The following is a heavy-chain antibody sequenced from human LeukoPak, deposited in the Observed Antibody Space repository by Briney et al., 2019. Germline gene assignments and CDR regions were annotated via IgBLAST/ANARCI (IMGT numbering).Heavy chain of an antibody. J-gene: IGHJ4*02. D-gene: IGHD3-10*01. CDR2: INHSGTT. CDR1: GDSISSSY. V-gene: IGHV4-39*01. Sequence: SETLSFTCTVSGDSISSSYWGWIRQPPGRGLEWIGTINHSGTTYHNPSLKSRLTLFVDTSKNQFSLKLSSVTDADTAVYYCVRRTSGSYSDYWGQGTLVTVSS. CDR3: VRRTSGSYSDY.